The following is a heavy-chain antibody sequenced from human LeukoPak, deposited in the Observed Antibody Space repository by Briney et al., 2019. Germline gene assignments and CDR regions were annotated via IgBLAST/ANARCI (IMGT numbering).Heavy chain of an antibody. J-gene: IGHJ4*02. D-gene: IGHD3-22*01. CDR2: IKQDGSEK. CDR3: ARVWYYYDSSGYYPDY. CDR1: EFPYSSYR. Sequence: PGGSLRLSCAASEFPYSSYRMSWVRQAPGTGLEWMAKIKQDGSEKYYVDSVKGRFTIARDNAKNSLYLQMNSLRAEDTAVYYCARVWYYYDSSGYYPDYWGQGTLVTVSS. V-gene: IGHV3-7*01.